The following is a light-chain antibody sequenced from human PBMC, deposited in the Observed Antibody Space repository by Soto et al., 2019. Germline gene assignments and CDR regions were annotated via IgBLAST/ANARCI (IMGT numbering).Light chain of an antibody. V-gene: IGKV1-5*01. Sequence: DIQMTQSPSTLSASVGDRVTITCRASQSISSWLAWYQQKPGKAPKLLIYAASSLQSGVPSRFSGSGSGTEFTLTTSSLQPDDFATYYCQHYNSYSEAFGQGTKVDIK. CDR1: QSISSW. CDR3: QHYNSYSEA. J-gene: IGKJ1*01. CDR2: AAS.